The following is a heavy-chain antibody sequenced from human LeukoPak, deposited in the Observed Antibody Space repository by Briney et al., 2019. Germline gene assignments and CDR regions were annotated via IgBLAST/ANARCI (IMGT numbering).Heavy chain of an antibody. D-gene: IGHD1-26*01. J-gene: IGHJ4*02. CDR2: ISASGSAT. CDR3: ASAYGSYLDY. V-gene: IGHV3-23*01. CDR1: GFIFSNYG. Sequence: GGSLRLSCAASGFIFSNYGMNWVRQAPGKGLEWVAAISASGSATSYADSVRGRFTISRDNSKNTLYLQMNGLRAEDTAVYYCASAYGSYLDYWGQGTLVTVSS.